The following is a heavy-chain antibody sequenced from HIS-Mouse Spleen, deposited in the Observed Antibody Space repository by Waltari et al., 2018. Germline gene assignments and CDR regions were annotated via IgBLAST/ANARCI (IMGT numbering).Heavy chain of an antibody. CDR2: ISYDGSNK. CDR1: GFTFSSHG. J-gene: IGHJ4*02. D-gene: IGHD6-19*01. CDR3: AKASSGWLDY. Sequence: VQLVESGGGVGQPGRSVRLSCAASGFTFSSHGMHWVRQAPGKGLEWVAVISYDGSNKYYADSVKGRFTISRDNSKNTLYLQMNSLRAEDTAVYYCAKASSGWLDYWGQGTLVTVSS. V-gene: IGHV3-30*18.